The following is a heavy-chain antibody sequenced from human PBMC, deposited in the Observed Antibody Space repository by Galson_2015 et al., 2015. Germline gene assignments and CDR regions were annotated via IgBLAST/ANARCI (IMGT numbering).Heavy chain of an antibody. CDR1: GYTFTSYA. Sequence: SVKVSCKASGYTFTSYAMNWVRQAPGQGLEWMGWINTNTGNPTYAQGFTGRFVFSLDTSVSTAYLQISSLKAEDTAVYYCAREGSEKAAPSWFDPWGQGTLVTVSS. D-gene: IGHD6-6*01. V-gene: IGHV7-4-1*02. J-gene: IGHJ5*02. CDR2: INTNTGNP. CDR3: AREGSEKAAPSWFDP.